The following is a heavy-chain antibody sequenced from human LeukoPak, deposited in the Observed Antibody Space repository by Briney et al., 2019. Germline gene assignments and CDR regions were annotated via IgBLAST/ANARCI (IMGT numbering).Heavy chain of an antibody. CDR2: ITPDSGDT. Sequence: ASVKVSCKATGYIFTVYHIHWVRQAPGQEPEWMGRITPDSGDTNYALQFQGRVNMTRDTSINTAYMDLSRLTSDDTAVYYCARDLSSTPYWELDYWGQGTLVTVSS. CDR3: ARDLSSTPYWELDY. CDR1: GYIFTVYH. D-gene: IGHD1-26*01. J-gene: IGHJ4*02. V-gene: IGHV1-2*06.